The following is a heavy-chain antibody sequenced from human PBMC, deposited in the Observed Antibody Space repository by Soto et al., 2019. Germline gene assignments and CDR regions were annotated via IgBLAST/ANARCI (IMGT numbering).Heavy chain of an antibody. V-gene: IGHV3-23*01. D-gene: IGHD1-26*01. CDR2: ISGSGGST. CDR3: AKDRSISGSYLGYFDY. CDR1: GFTFSSYA. J-gene: IGHJ4*02. Sequence: GGSLRLSCAASGFTFSSYAMSWVRQAPGKGLEWVSAISGSGGSTYYADSVKGRFTISRDNSKNTLYLQMNSLRAEDTAVYYCAKDRSISGSYLGYFDYWGQGTLVTVSS.